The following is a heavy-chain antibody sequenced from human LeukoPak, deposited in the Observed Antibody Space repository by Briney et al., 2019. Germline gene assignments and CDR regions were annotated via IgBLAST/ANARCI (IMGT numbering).Heavy chain of an antibody. CDR1: GYTSTNYY. CDR2: INPSGNST. J-gene: IGHJ4*02. V-gene: IGHV1-46*01. D-gene: IGHD6-13*01. CDR3: ARGYSSTYRIDY. Sequence: ASVKVSCKASGYTSTNYYMRWVRQAPGQGLEWMGIINPSGNSTRYQQKFQDRVTMTRETSTRTVYMELSSLRSEDTAMYYCARGYSSTYRIDYWGQGTLVTVSS.